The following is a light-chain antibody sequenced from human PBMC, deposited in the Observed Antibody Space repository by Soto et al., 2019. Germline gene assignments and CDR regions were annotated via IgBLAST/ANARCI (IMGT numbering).Light chain of an antibody. CDR1: QDIRTS. CDR3: QHYDNLPPFT. Sequence: DIQMTQSPSSLSASVGARVSITCQASQDIRTSLSWFQQKPGRAPKLLIYGASNLETGVPSRFRGSGSGTDFTFTISSLQPEDIATYYCQHYDNLPPFTFGPGTKVGIK. CDR2: GAS. V-gene: IGKV1-33*01. J-gene: IGKJ3*01.